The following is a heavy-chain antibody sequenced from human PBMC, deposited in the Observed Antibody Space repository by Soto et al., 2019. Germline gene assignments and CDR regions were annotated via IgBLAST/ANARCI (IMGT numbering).Heavy chain of an antibody. CDR1: GGSISSSSHY. D-gene: IGHD1-1*01. J-gene: IGHJ4*02. CDR3: APGTSPPIDY. Sequence: SETLSLTCTVSGGSISSSSHYWGWIRQPPGKGLEWIGSIFYSGSTSYNPSLKSRVTISVDTSKNQFSLKLSSVTAADTAVYYCAPGTSPPIDYWGQATLVTVSS. CDR2: IFYSGST. V-gene: IGHV4-39*01.